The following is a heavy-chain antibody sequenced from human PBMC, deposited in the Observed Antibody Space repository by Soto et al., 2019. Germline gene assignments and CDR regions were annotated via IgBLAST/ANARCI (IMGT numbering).Heavy chain of an antibody. V-gene: IGHV3-7*01. J-gene: IGHJ3*02. CDR3: AKYYGYSYGYVWDAFDI. D-gene: IGHD5-18*01. CDR1: GFSFSSYW. Sequence: EVQLVESGGGLVQPGGSLRLSCGASGFSFSSYWMSWVRQAPGKGLEWVANIKQDGSEKYYVDSAKGRFTISRDNAKNSLYLQMHCLRAEDRAVYYCAKYYGYSYGYVWDAFDIWGQGTMVTVSS. CDR2: IKQDGSEK.